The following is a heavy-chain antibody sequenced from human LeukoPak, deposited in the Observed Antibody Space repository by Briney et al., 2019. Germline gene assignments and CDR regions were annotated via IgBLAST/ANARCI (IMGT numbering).Heavy chain of an antibody. D-gene: IGHD3-9*01. CDR2: ISSSGSTI. V-gene: IGHV3-48*03. CDR1: GFTFSSYE. CDR3: ASHYDILTGYYALDY. J-gene: IGHJ4*02. Sequence: GGSLRLSCAASGFTFSSYEMKWVRQAPGKGLEWVSYISSSGSTIYYADSVKGRFTISRDNAKNSLYLQMNSLRAEDTAVYYYASHYDILTGYYALDYWGQGTLVTVSS.